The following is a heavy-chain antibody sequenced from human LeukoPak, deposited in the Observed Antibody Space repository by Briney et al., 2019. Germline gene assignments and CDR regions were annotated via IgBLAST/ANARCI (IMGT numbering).Heavy chain of an antibody. Sequence: SQTLSLTCTVSGASVGSDAYYWGWIRQHPGKGLEWIGYYFGSGITYYNPSLRSRVVISLDTSENQFSLILDSVTAADTAVYFCTTDRTGYFFDAWGQGTQVTVSS. V-gene: IGHV4-31*03. CDR2: YFGSGIT. CDR1: GASVGSDAYY. CDR3: TTDRTGYFFDA. J-gene: IGHJ4*02.